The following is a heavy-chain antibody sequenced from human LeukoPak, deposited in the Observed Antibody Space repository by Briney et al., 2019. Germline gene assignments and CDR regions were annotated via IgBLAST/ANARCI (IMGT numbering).Heavy chain of an antibody. CDR1: GFTFSSYS. Sequence: SGGSLRLSCAASGFTFSSYSMNWVRQAPGKGLEWVSYMRSSSSTIYYADSVKGRFTISRDNAKNSLYLQMNSLRAEDTAVYYCARDTIFGVDRYYYGMDVWGQGTTVTVSS. D-gene: IGHD3-3*01. CDR2: MRSSSSTI. CDR3: ARDTIFGVDRYYYGMDV. J-gene: IGHJ6*02. V-gene: IGHV3-48*01.